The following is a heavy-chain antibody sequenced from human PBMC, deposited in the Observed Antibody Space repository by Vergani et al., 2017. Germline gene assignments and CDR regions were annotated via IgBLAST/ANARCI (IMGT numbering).Heavy chain of an antibody. V-gene: IGHV4-4*07. CDR2: IYTSGST. J-gene: IGHJ4*02. D-gene: IGHD3-22*01. Sequence: QVQLQESGPGLVKPSETLSLTCTVSGGSISSYYWSWIRQPAGKGLEWIGRIYTSGSTNYNPSLKSRVTMSVDTSQNQFSLKLSSVTAADTAVYYCARGPADSSGYYLVYFDYWGQGTLVTVSS. CDR3: ARGPADSSGYYLVYFDY. CDR1: GGSISSYY.